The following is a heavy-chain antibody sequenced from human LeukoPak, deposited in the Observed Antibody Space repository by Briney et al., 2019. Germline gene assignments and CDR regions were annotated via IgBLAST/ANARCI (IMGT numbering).Heavy chain of an antibody. D-gene: IGHD1-1*01. V-gene: IGHV4-59*01. J-gene: IGHJ3*02. Sequence: PSETLSLTCTVSGGSISSYYWSWIRQPPGKGLEWIGYIYCSGSTNYNPSLKSRVTISVDTSKNQFSLKLSSVTAADTAVYYCARDRGGTHLDAFDIWGQGTMVTVSS. CDR1: GGSISSYY. CDR3: ARDRGGTHLDAFDI. CDR2: IYCSGST.